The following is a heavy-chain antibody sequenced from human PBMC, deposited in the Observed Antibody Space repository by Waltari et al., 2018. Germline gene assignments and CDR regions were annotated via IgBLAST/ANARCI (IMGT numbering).Heavy chain of an antibody. D-gene: IGHD3-22*01. J-gene: IGHJ1*01. CDR1: GYTFTSYG. CDR2: ISAYNGNT. CDR3: ARDLLYYDSSGYYYIRYFQH. V-gene: IGHV1-18*01. Sequence: QVQLVQSGAEVKKPGASVKVSCKASGYTFTSYGISWVRQAPGQGLEWMGWISAYNGNTNYAQMLQGRVTMTTDTSTSTAYMELRSLRSDDTAVYYCARDLLYYDSSGYYYIRYFQHWGQGTLVTVSS.